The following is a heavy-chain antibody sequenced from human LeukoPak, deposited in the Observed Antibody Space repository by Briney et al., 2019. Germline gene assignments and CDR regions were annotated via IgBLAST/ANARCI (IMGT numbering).Heavy chain of an antibody. V-gene: IGHV3-9*01. CDR2: ISWNSGSI. D-gene: IGHD6-13*01. CDR3: VAASGVISHDY. CDR1: GFTFDDYA. J-gene: IGHJ4*02. Sequence: PGGSLRLSCAASGFTFDDYAMHWVRQAPGKGLEWVSGISWNSGSIGYADSVKGRFTISRDNAKNSLYLQMNSLRAEDTALYYCVAASGVISHDYWGQGTLVTVSS.